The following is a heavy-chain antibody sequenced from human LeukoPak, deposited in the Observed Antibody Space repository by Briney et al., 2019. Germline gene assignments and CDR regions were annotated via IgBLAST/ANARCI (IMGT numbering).Heavy chain of an antibody. J-gene: IGHJ5*02. CDR1: GFTFSRAD. D-gene: IGHD4-23*01. CDR2: ISGSGGST. Sequence: QTGGSLRLSCAASGFTFSRADMSWVRQAPGKGLEWVSAISGSGGSTYYADSVKGRFTISRDNSKNTLYLQMNSLRAEDTAVYYCAKDRVDYGGWFDPWGQGTLVTVSS. CDR3: AKDRVDYGGWFDP. V-gene: IGHV3-23*01.